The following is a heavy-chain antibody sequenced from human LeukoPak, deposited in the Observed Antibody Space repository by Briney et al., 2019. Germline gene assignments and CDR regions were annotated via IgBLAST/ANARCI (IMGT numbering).Heavy chain of an antibody. CDR2: IYHSGST. CDR1: GYSISSGYY. Sequence: SETLSLTCTVSGYSISSGYYWGWIRQPPGKGLEWIGSIYHSGSTYYNPSLKSRVTISVDTSKNQFSLKLSSVSAADTAVYYCARRGYCSSTSCYPFDYWGQGTLVTVSS. V-gene: IGHV4-38-2*02. CDR3: ARRGYCSSTSCYPFDY. D-gene: IGHD2-2*01. J-gene: IGHJ4*02.